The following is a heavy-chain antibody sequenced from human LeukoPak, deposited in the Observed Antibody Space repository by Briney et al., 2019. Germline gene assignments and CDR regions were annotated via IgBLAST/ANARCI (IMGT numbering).Heavy chain of an antibody. CDR3: ARVEMATAY. CDR2: IYYSGST. D-gene: IGHD5-24*01. CDR1: GGSISSSSYY. J-gene: IGHJ4*02. V-gene: IGHV4-39*01. Sequence: PSETLSLTCIVSGGSISSSSYYWGWIRQPPGKGLEWIGSIYYSGSTYYNPSLKSRVTISVDTSKSQFSLKLSSVTAAHTAVYYCARVEMATAYWGQATLVTVSS.